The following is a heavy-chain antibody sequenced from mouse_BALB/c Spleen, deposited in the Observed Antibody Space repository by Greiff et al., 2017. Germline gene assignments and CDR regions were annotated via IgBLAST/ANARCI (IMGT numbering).Heavy chain of an antibody. CDR3: ARSSYGNYVGY. Sequence: DVMLVESGGGLVQPGGSRKLSCAASGFTFSSFGMHWVRQAPETGLEWVAYISSGSSTIYYADTVKGRFTISRDNPKNTLFLQMTSLRSEDTAMYYCARSSYGNYVGYWGQGTTLTVSS. J-gene: IGHJ2*01. V-gene: IGHV5-17*02. CDR2: ISSGSSTI. CDR1: GFTFSSFG. D-gene: IGHD2-1*01.